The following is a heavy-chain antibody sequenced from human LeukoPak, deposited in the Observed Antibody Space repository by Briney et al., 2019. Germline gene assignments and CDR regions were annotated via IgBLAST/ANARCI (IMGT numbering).Heavy chain of an antibody. Sequence: SETLSLTCTVSGGSISSSSYYWGWIRQPPGKGLEWIGNIYYSGSTYYNPSLKSRVTISVDTSKNLFSLKLFSVTAADTAVYYCARVDDQYDSSGDTQGRFHYYYYMDVWGKGTTVTVSS. J-gene: IGHJ6*03. CDR1: GGSISSSSYY. CDR3: ARVDDQYDSSGDTQGRFHYYYYMDV. CDR2: IYYSGST. D-gene: IGHD3-22*01. V-gene: IGHV4-39*01.